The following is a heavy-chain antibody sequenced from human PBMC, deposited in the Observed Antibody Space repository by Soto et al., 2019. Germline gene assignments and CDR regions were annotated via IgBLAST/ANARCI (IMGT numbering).Heavy chain of an antibody. J-gene: IGHJ4*02. D-gene: IGHD5-18*01. CDR3: AKDRKYSLNYFDY. Sequence: QVQLVASGGGVVQPGRSLRLSCAASGFIFTSHGMDWVRQAPGKGLEWVAFISYDGNNQYYADSVKGRFTISRDNSKNTLFLQMNSLRPDDAAVYYCAKDRKYSLNYFDYWGQGTLVTVS. CDR2: ISYDGNNQ. CDR1: GFIFTSHG. V-gene: IGHV3-30*18.